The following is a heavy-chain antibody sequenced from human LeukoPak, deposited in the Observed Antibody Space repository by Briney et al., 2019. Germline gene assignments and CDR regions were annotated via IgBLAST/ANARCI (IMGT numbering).Heavy chain of an antibody. D-gene: IGHD3-10*01. J-gene: IGHJ4*02. Sequence: PGGSLRLSCAASGFTFSSYWMSWVRQAPGKGLEWVAHIKQDGSEKYYVDSVKGRFTISRDNAKNSLYLQMNSLRAEDTAVYYCARVSYYYGSGSYRPTAVYYFDYWGQGTLVTVSS. V-gene: IGHV3-7*04. CDR2: IKQDGSEK. CDR1: GFTFSSYW. CDR3: ARVSYYYGSGSYRPTAVYYFDY.